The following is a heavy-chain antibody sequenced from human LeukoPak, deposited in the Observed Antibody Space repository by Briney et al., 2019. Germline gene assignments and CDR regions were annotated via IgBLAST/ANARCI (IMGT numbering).Heavy chain of an antibody. V-gene: IGHV1-8*01. Sequence: GASVKVSYKASGYTFTSYDINWVRQATGRGREWMGWMNPNSGNTGYAQKFQGRVTMTRNTSISTAYMELSSLRSEDTAVYYCARGRGVAVADSSFDYWGQGTLVTVSS. J-gene: IGHJ4*02. CDR3: ARGRGVAVADSSFDY. CDR2: MNPNSGNT. D-gene: IGHD6-19*01. CDR1: GYTFTSYD.